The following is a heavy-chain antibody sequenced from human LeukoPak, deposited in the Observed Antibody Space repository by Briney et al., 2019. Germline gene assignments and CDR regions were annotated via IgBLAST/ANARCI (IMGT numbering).Heavy chain of an antibody. Sequence: PGGSLRLSCAASGFTFSTYSLTWVRQAPGKGLEWVSSIDSSSSYIHYADSVKGRFTISRDNAKNLMYLEMNSLRAEDTAVYYCAREGAKRGYSGYDAMYWGQGTLVIVSS. CDR2: IDSSSSYI. J-gene: IGHJ4*02. V-gene: IGHV3-21*06. CDR3: AREGAKRGYSGYDAMY. D-gene: IGHD5-12*01. CDR1: GFTFSTYS.